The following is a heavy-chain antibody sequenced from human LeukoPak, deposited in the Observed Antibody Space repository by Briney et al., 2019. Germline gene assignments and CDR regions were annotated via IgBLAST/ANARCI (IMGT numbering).Heavy chain of an antibody. CDR2: ISGGGGDT. CDR3: ATYRQVLLPFES. D-gene: IGHD2-8*02. J-gene: IGHJ4*02. Sequence: PGGTLRLSCAASGFTFSRYGMSWVRQAPGKGLEWVSAISGGGGDTYYADSVRGRFTISRDNSKSTLSLQMNSLRAEDTAIYYCATYRQVLLPFESWGQGTLVTVSS. V-gene: IGHV3-23*01. CDR1: GFTFSRYG.